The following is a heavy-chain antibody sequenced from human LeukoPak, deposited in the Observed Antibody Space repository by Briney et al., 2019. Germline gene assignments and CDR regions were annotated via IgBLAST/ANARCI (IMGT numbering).Heavy chain of an antibody. CDR3: AKDRADNGDRLRFDP. D-gene: IGHD4-17*01. V-gene: IGHV3-23*01. CDR1: GFTFSSYA. J-gene: IGHJ5*02. Sequence: GGSLRLSCAASGFTFSSYAMSWVRQAPGKGPEWVSAISGAGGRTYYADSVKGRFTISRDNSKNTLYLQMDSLRAEDTAVYYCAKDRADNGDRLRFDPWGQGTLVTVSS. CDR2: ISGAGGRT.